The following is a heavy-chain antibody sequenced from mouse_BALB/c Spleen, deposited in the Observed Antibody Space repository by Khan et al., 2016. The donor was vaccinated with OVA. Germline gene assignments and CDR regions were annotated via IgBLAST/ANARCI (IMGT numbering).Heavy chain of an antibody. D-gene: IGHD1-1*01. V-gene: IGHV1-7*01. Sequence: QVQLQQSGAELAKPGASVKMSCKASGYTFTSYWMHWVKQRPGQGLEWIGYINPSTGYTEYNQRFKDKATLTADKSSRTAYMQLSSLTSEESAVYCCANPESSSAWLTYWGQGTLVTVSA. CDR2: INPSTGYT. CDR1: GYTFTSYW. J-gene: IGHJ3*01. CDR3: ANPESSSAWLTY.